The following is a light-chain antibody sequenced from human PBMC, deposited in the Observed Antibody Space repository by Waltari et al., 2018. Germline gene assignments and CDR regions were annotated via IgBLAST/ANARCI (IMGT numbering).Light chain of an antibody. Sequence: QSLLTQPPSVSAAPGQKVTISCSGSDSNIGTNFVSWYQQVPGSAPKLLIFEDEKRPSGIPARFSGSKSATSATLAIPGLQPGDEADFYCGTWDTSLSPHVIFGGGTRLTVL. J-gene: IGLJ2*01. V-gene: IGLV1-51*02. CDR1: DSNIGTNF. CDR2: EDE. CDR3: GTWDTSLSPHVI.